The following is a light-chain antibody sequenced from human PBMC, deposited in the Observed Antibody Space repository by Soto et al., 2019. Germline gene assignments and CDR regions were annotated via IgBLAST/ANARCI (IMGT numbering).Light chain of an antibody. CDR1: TGAVTSGHY. CDR2: DAT. Sequence: QAVVTQEPSLTVSPGGTVTLTCGSSTGAVTSGHYPHWFQQRPGQAPRTLIYDATNKPSWTPVWFSGSLLGDKAALTLSGAQPEDEAEYYCLLFFSGAPVFGPGTKVTVL. CDR3: LLFFSGAPV. J-gene: IGLJ1*01. V-gene: IGLV7-46*01.